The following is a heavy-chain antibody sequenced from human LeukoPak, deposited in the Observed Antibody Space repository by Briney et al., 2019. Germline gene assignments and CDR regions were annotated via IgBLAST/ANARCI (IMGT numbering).Heavy chain of an antibody. CDR3: ARGSTHSYGFDYFDY. V-gene: IGHV1-69*04. Sequence: ASVKVSCKASGGTFSSYAISWVRQAPGQGLEWMGRIIPILGIANYAQKFQGRVTITADKSTSTAYMELSSLRSEDTAVYYCARGSTHSYGFDYFDYWGQGTLVTVSS. CDR1: GGTFSSYA. D-gene: IGHD5-18*01. CDR2: IIPILGIA. J-gene: IGHJ4*02.